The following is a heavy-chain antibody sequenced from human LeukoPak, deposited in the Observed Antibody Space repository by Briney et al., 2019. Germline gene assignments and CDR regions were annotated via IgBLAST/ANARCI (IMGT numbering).Heavy chain of an antibody. D-gene: IGHD1-26*01. J-gene: IGHJ4*02. CDR1: GGSISSSNW. CDR2: IYHSGST. V-gene: IGHV4-4*02. CDR3: ARRPFSPYVGIDN. Sequence: PSETLSLTCAVSGGSISSSNWWSLVRQPPGKGLEWIGEIYHSGSTSYNPSLKSRVTISVDKSKNQFSLKLSSVTAADTAVYYCARRPFSPYVGIDNWGQGTLVTVSS.